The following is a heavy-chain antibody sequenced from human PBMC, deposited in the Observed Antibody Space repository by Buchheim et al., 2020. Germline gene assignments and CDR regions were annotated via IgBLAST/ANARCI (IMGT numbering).Heavy chain of an antibody. CDR2: MDSGGGST. V-gene: IGHV1-46*03. J-gene: IGHJ4*02. Sequence: QVHLVQSGAEVKKPGASVRVSCKASGNTFSSHHVHWVRQAPGQGLEWLGIMDSGGGSTINAQNFQGRVTMTRDTSTSTVYMELSSLTSDDTAVYFCARGADSATFYPPDYWGQGTL. CDR1: GNTFSSHH. CDR3: ARGADSATFYPPDY. D-gene: IGHD1-26*01.